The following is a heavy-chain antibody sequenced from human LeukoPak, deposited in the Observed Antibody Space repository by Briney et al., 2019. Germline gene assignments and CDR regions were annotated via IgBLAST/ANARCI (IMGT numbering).Heavy chain of an antibody. D-gene: IGHD6-19*01. V-gene: IGHV4-61*02. Sequence: SETLSLTCTVSRGSISSGNYYWSWIRQPAGKGLEWIGRFHTRGSTNYNPSLKSRVTISVDTSKNQFSLKLSSVTAADTAVYYCASSGWSKGGYWGQGTLVTVSS. CDR3: ASSGWSKGGY. CDR1: RGSISSGNYY. CDR2: FHTRGST. J-gene: IGHJ4*02.